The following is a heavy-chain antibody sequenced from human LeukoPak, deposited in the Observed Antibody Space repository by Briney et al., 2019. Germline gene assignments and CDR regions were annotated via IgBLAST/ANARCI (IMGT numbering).Heavy chain of an antibody. V-gene: IGHV3-23*01. CDR1: GFTFSTFA. CDR2: ISGSGGST. Sequence: GGSLRLSCEASGFTFSTFAMIWVRQAPGKGLEWVSGISGSGGSTKYADSVEGRFTISRDNAKNSLFLQMNSLRAEDTAVYYCARVLRYCSGGNCYSGGLGYMDVWGKGTTVTISS. D-gene: IGHD2-15*01. CDR3: ARVLRYCSGGNCYSGGLGYMDV. J-gene: IGHJ6*03.